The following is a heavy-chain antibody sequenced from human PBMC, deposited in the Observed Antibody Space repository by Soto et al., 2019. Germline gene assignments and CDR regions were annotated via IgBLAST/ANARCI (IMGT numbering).Heavy chain of an antibody. J-gene: IGHJ5*02. V-gene: IGHV4-31*03. CDR3: ARSVFP. Sequence: QVQLQESGPGLVKPSQTLSLTCTVSGGSISSGGYYWNWIRQHPGKGLEWIGYIYYSGSTYYNPALMSRVSMSVDTSKNQFPLKLSSVTAADTAVYYCARSVFPWGQGTLVTVSS. CDR1: GGSISSGGYY. CDR2: IYYSGST.